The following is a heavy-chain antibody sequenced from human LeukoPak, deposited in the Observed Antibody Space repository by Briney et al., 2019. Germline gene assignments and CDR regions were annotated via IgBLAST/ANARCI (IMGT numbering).Heavy chain of an antibody. J-gene: IGHJ4*02. V-gene: IGHV3-30-3*02. CDR2: ISYDGSNK. Sequence: GGSLRLSCAASGFTFSSYAMHWVRQAPGKGLELVAVISYDGSNKYYADSVKGRFTISRDNSKNTLYLQMNSLRAEDTAVYYCAKHGYGDYVDYWGQGTLVTVSS. CDR1: GFTFSSYA. CDR3: AKHGYGDYVDY. D-gene: IGHD4-17*01.